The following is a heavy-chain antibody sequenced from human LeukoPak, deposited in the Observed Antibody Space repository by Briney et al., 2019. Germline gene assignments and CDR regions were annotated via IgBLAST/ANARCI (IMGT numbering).Heavy chain of an antibody. D-gene: IGHD1-7*01. CDR2: ISPDGRNI. J-gene: IGHJ4*02. CDR3: VRDGGGTTPYDC. Sequence: GGSLRLSCAASGFTLSDYWMNWVRQVPGKGPVWISHISPDGRNIAYADSVKGRFTISRDSAKNTLYLQMNSLRVGDTAVYYCVRDGGGTTPYDCWGQGTLVTVSS. V-gene: IGHV3-74*01. CDR1: GFTLSDYW.